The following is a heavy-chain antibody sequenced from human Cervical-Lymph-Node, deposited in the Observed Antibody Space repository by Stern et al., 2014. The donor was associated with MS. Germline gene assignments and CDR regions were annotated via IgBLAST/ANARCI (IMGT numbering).Heavy chain of an antibody. V-gene: IGHV1-18*01. CDR1: GYTFTSYG. J-gene: IGHJ4*02. CDR2: ISAYNGNT. CDR3: ARAHSGYDFGARMGFDY. Sequence: QVQLVQSGAEVKKPGASVKVSCKASGYTFTSYGISWVRQAPGQGLEWMGWISAYNGNTNYAQKLQGRVTMTTDTSTSTAYMELRSLRSDDTAVYYCARAHSGYDFGARMGFDYWGQGTLVTVSS. D-gene: IGHD5-12*01.